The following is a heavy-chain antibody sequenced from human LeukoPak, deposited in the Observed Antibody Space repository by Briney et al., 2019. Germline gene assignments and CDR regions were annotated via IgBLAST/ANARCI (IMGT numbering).Heavy chain of an antibody. D-gene: IGHD3-10*01. CDR1: GGSISSYY. Sequence: SETLSLTCTVSGGSISSYYWSWIRQPPGKGLEWIGYIYYSGSTNYNPSLKSRVTISVDTSKNQFSLKLSSVTAADTGVYYCARHYYGSGSYFYFQHWGQGTLLTVSS. CDR3: ARHYYGSGSYFYFQH. J-gene: IGHJ1*01. CDR2: IYYSGST. V-gene: IGHV4-59*08.